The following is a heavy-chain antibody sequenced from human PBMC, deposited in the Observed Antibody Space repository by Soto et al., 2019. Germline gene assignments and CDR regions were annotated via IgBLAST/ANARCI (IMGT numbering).Heavy chain of an antibody. Sequence: GASVKVSCKASGYTFTSFDINWVRQATGQGLEWMGWMNPDSGNTGYAQKFQGRVTMTRDTSIRTAYMELSSLRSEDTAVYFCARDTSHYTSGYNYWGQGTLVTVSS. CDR2: MNPDSGNT. J-gene: IGHJ4*02. CDR3: ARDTSHYTSGYNY. V-gene: IGHV1-8*01. CDR1: GYTFTSFD. D-gene: IGHD6-19*01.